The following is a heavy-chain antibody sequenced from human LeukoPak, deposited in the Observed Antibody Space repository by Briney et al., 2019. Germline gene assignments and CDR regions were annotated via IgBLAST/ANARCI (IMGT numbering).Heavy chain of an antibody. CDR3: ASAPNYYVSSGSDH. V-gene: IGHV4-34*01. Sequence: SETLSLTCAVYGGSFSSYSWSWVRQPPGKGLEWIGESSHSGSPNYSPSLKSRVTMSLDTSRNQFSLRLNSVTAADTAVYYCASAPNYYVSSGSDHWGQGILVTVSS. CDR1: GGSFSSYS. J-gene: IGHJ4*02. D-gene: IGHD3-22*01. CDR2: SSHSGSP.